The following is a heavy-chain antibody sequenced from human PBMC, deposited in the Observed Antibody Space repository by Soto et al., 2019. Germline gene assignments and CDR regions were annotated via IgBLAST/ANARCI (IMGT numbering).Heavy chain of an antibody. Sequence: GGSLRLSCAASGFTFSSYAMSWVRQAPGKGLEWVSAISGSGGSTYYADSVKGRFTISRDNSKNTLYLQMNSLRAEDTAVYYCAKGDDYYDSSGYPAAYWGQGTLVTVSS. CDR3: AKGDDYYDSSGYPAAY. J-gene: IGHJ4*02. V-gene: IGHV3-23*01. D-gene: IGHD3-22*01. CDR1: GFTFSSYA. CDR2: ISGSGGST.